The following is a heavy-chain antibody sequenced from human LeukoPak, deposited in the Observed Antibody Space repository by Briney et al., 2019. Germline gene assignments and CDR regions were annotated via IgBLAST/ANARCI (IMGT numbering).Heavy chain of an antibody. CDR3: ARDVNNYFDY. CDR1: GFIFTAYG. J-gene: IGHJ4*02. CDR2: ISHDLTYQ. Sequence: GGSLRLSCAASGFIFTAYGMHWVRQAPGKGLEWVAVISHDLTYQAYADSVKGRFTISRDDSKNTLYVQMNSLRTEGTAFYYCARDVNNYFDYWGLGTLVTVSS. V-gene: IGHV3-30*05.